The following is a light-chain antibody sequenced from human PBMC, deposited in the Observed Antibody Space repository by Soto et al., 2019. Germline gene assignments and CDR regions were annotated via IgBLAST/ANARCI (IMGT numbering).Light chain of an antibody. J-gene: IGKJ1*01. Sequence: EIVMTQSPATLSVSPGERATLSCMTSQSVSGNLAWYQQKPGQAPRLLIYGASTRATGIPARFSGGGSGTEFSLTISSLQSEDFAVYYCQQYNNWPPAFGQGTKGEIK. CDR2: GAS. V-gene: IGKV3-15*01. CDR3: QQYNNWPPA. CDR1: QSVSGN.